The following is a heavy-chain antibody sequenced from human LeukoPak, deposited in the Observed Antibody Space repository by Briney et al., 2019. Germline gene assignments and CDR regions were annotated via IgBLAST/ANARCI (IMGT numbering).Heavy chain of an antibody. V-gene: IGHV3-7*01. CDR1: GFIFGSRG. CDR3: AKLKDAVTIFDN. CDR2: KNQGGNVK. D-gene: IGHD4-17*01. Sequence: GGSLRLSCAASGFIFGSRGMSWVRQGPGKGLECVATKNQGGNVKRHADSVKVWFTVSRENAKNKLSLQLNSPTAEHTATYYCAKLKDAVTIFDNWGQGTLVNGSS. J-gene: IGHJ4*02.